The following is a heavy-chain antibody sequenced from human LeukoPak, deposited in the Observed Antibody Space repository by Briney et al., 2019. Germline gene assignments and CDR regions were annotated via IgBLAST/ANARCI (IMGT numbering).Heavy chain of an antibody. CDR3: AGFHYYDSSGYYRHYHGMGV. CDR1: GGSISSYY. J-gene: IGHJ6*02. CDR2: IYYSGST. D-gene: IGHD3-22*01. V-gene: IGHV4-59*01. Sequence: SETLSLTCTVSGGSISSYYWSWIRQPPGRGLEWIGYIYYSGSTNYNPSLKSRVTISVDTSKNQFSLKLSSVTAADTAVYYCAGFHYYDSSGYYRHYHGMGVWGQGTTVTVSS.